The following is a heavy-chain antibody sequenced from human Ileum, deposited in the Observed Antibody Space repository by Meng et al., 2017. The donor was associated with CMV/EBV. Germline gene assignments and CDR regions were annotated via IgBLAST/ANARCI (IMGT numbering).Heavy chain of an antibody. V-gene: IGHV3-15*01. CDR1: GFSFSNAW. D-gene: IGHD1-7*01. Sequence: GESLKISCAASGFSFSNAWMSWVRQVPGKGLEWVGRIKSKTDGGTTDYAAPVKGRFTISRDDSKNTLYLQMNSLKTEDTAVYYCTIAITTTTYLPGEPDYYSYYDLDVWGQGTTVTVSS. J-gene: IGHJ6*02. CDR2: IKSKTDGGTT. CDR3: TIAITTTTYLPGEPDYYSYYDLDV.